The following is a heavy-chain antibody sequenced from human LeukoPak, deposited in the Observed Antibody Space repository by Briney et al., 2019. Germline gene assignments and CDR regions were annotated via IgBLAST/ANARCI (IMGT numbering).Heavy chain of an antibody. Sequence: GGSLRLSCAASGFTFSDYYMSWIRQAPGKGPEWVSYISSSGSTIYYADSVKGRFTISRDNAKNSLYLQMNSLRAEDTAVYYCARDNLYDSSGYYPHFDYWGQGTLVTVSS. D-gene: IGHD3-22*01. CDR2: ISSSGSTI. J-gene: IGHJ4*02. CDR1: GFTFSDYY. V-gene: IGHV3-11*01. CDR3: ARDNLYDSSGYYPHFDY.